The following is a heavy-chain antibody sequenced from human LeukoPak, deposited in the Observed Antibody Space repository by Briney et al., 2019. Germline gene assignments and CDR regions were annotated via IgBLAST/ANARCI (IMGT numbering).Heavy chain of an antibody. V-gene: IGHV4-31*03. CDR2: IYYSGST. J-gene: IGHJ4*02. CDR1: GGSISSGGYY. Sequence: SETLSLTCTVSGGSISSGGYYWSWIRQHPGKGLEWIGYIYYSGSTYYNPSLKSRVTISVDTSKDQFSLKLSSVTAADTAVYYCARDKQQLVFDYWGQGTLVTVSS. CDR3: ARDKQQLVFDY. D-gene: IGHD6-13*01.